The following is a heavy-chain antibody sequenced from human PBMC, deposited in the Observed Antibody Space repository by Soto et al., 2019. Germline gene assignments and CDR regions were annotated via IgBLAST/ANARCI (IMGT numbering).Heavy chain of an antibody. D-gene: IGHD3-22*01. Sequence: ASVKVSCKASGYTFTSYGISWVRQAPGEGLEWVGWISGYDGNTDYAHKFRGRVTMTTDTSTNTAYMDLRSLRSDDTAVYYCARTYYYDSSGYPPFDYWGQGTLVTVSS. CDR1: GYTFTSYG. CDR2: ISGYDGNT. V-gene: IGHV1-18*01. CDR3: ARTYYYDSSGYPPFDY. J-gene: IGHJ4*02.